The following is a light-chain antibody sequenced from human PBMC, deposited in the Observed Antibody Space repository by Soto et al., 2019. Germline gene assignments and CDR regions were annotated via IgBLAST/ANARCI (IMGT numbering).Light chain of an antibody. CDR2: GAS. V-gene: IGKV3-20*01. CDR1: QSVSSSY. Sequence: EIVLTQSPGTLSLSPGERATLSCRASQSVSSSYLAWYQQKPGQAPRLLIYGASSRATGIPDRFSGNGSGTDFTLTISRLEPEDFAVYYCQQYATFGQGTKVEIK. CDR3: QQYAT. J-gene: IGKJ1*01.